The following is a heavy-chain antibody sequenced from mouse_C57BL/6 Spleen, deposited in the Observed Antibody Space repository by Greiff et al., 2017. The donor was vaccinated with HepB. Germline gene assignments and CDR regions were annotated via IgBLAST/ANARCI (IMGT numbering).Heavy chain of an antibody. CDR3: ARFGGNYVGAMDY. Sequence: QVQLQQPGAELVKPGASVKLSCKASGYTFTSYWMHWVKQRPGQGLEWIGMIHPNSGSTNYNEKFKSKATLTVDKSSSTAYMQLSSLTSEDSAVYYCARFGGNYVGAMDYWGQGTSVTVSS. D-gene: IGHD2-1*01. CDR1: GYTFTSYW. V-gene: IGHV1-64*01. J-gene: IGHJ4*01. CDR2: IHPNSGST.